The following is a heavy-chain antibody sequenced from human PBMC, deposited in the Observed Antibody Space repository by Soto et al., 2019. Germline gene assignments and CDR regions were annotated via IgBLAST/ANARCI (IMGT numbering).Heavy chain of an antibody. CDR1: GFTFSSYS. D-gene: IGHD1-7*01. CDR3: ARDQTGTTLSYNWLDP. J-gene: IGHJ5*02. CDR2: ISSSSSYI. V-gene: IGHV3-21*01. Sequence: GSLRLSCAASGFTFSSYSMNWVRQAPGKGLEWVSSISSSSSYIYYADSVKGRFTISRDNAKNSLYLQMNSLRAEDTAVYYCARDQTGTTLSYNWLDPWGQGTLVTVSS.